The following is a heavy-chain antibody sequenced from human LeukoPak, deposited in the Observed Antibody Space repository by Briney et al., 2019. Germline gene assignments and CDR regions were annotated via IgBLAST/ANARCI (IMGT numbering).Heavy chain of an antibody. CDR1: GYTFTGYY. Sequence: GASVKVSCKASGYTFTGYYMHWVRQAPGQGLEWMGWINPNSGGTNYAQKFQGRVTMTRDTSISTAYMELSRLRSDDTAVYYCARDAYCGGDCHSSEYFQHWGQGTLVAVSS. J-gene: IGHJ1*01. D-gene: IGHD2-21*02. CDR2: INPNSGGT. CDR3: ARDAYCGGDCHSSEYFQH. V-gene: IGHV1-2*02.